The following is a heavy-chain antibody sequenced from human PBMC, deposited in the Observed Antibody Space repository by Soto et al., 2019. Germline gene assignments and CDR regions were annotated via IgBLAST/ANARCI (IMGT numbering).Heavy chain of an antibody. V-gene: IGHV3-33*01. Sequence: QVQLVESGGGVVQPGRSLRLSCAASGFTFSDYGMHWVRQPPGKGLEWVAVIWYDGSNEYYADSVKGRFTVSRDSSKNIVYLEMNSLRAEDTAVYYCARTHKSIAVGAFDIWGQGTMVTVSS. J-gene: IGHJ3*02. CDR1: GFTFSDYG. CDR2: IWYDGSNE. CDR3: ARTHKSIAVGAFDI. D-gene: IGHD6-19*01.